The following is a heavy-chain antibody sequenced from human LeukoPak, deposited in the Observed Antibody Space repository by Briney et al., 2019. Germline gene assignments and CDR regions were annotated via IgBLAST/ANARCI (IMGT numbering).Heavy chain of an antibody. CDR1: GITLSNYG. CDR2: ISDSGGRT. CDR3: AKRGVVIRVILVGFHKEAYYFDS. D-gene: IGHD3-22*01. V-gene: IGHV3-23*01. J-gene: IGHJ4*02. Sequence: GGSLRLSCAVSGITLSNYGMSWVPRAPGKGLEWVAGISDSGGRTNYADSVKGRFTISRDNSRNTLYLQMNSLRAEDTAVYFCAKRGVVIRVILVGFHKEAYYFDSWGQGALVTVSS.